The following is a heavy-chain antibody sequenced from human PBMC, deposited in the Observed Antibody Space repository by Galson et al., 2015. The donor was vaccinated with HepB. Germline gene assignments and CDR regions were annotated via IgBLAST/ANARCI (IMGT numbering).Heavy chain of an antibody. V-gene: IGHV3-48*02. Sequence: SLRLSCAASGFTFSGYSINWVRQAPGKELEWIAYISGSSNTIYHADSVKGRFTISRDNAKNTLYLQLNSLRDDDTAVYYCARAPAGRGYNFYYFDYWGQGTLVTVSS. CDR3: ARAPAGRGYNFYYFDY. J-gene: IGHJ4*02. CDR2: ISGSSNTI. CDR1: GFTFSGYS. D-gene: IGHD5-18*01.